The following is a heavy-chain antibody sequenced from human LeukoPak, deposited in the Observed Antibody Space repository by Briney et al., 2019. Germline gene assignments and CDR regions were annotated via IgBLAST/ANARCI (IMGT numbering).Heavy chain of an antibody. Sequence: PSETLSLTCTVSGGSISSYYWSWIRQPAGKGLEWIGRIYTSGSTNYNPSLKSRVTMSVDTSKNQFSLELSSVTAADTAVYYCTGRYCSGGSCHYYMDVWGKGTTVTVSS. J-gene: IGHJ6*03. CDR1: GGSISSYY. V-gene: IGHV4-4*07. CDR2: IYTSGST. D-gene: IGHD2-15*01. CDR3: TGRYCSGGSCHYYMDV.